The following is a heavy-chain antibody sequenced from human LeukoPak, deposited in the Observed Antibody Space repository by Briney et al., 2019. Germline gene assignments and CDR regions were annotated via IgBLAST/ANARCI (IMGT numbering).Heavy chain of an antibody. CDR2: IKRDGSEQ. J-gene: IGHJ4*02. Sequence: ETLSLTCTVSGGSISSSSYYWGWIRQAPGKGLEWVASIKRDGSEQDYVDSVKGRFTISRDNAKNSLYLQMNSLRAEDTAVYYCAKGGQPMWLQRFTHFDYWGQGALVTVSS. V-gene: IGHV3-7*01. D-gene: IGHD5-24*01. CDR1: GGSISSSSYY. CDR3: AKGGQPMWLQRFTHFDY.